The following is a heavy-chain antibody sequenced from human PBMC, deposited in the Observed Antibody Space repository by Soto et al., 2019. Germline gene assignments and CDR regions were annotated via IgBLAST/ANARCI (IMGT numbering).Heavy chain of an antibody. D-gene: IGHD4-17*01. CDR1: GGSFSGYY. CDR2: INHSGST. J-gene: IGHJ6*02. CDR3: ARSGDYYYYYGMDV. V-gene: IGHV4-34*01. Sequence: KPLETLSLTCAVYGGSFSGYYWSWIRQPPGKGLEWIGEINHSGSTNYNPSLKSRVTISVDTSKNQFSLKLSSVTAADTAVYYCARSGDYYYYYGMDVWGQGTTVTVSS.